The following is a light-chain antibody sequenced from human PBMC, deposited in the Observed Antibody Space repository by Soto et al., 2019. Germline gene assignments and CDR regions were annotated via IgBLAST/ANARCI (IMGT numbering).Light chain of an antibody. V-gene: IGKV4-1*01. CDR2: WAS. Sequence: DIVLTQSPDSLAVSLGERATINCESSQSVLYSSNNKNYLAGYQQKPGQPPKLLIYWASTRESGVPDRFSGSGSGTDFTLTISSLQADDVAVYYCQQYYSAPWTFGQGTKVEIK. J-gene: IGKJ1*01. CDR1: QSVLYSSNNKNY. CDR3: QQYYSAPWT.